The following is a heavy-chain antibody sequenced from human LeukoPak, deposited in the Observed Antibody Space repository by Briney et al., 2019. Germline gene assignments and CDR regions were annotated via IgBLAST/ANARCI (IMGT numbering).Heavy chain of an antibody. D-gene: IGHD1-26*01. CDR2: INWNGGST. CDR3: ARGSGTYYRYFDY. Sequence: GGSLRLSCAASGFTFYDYGMTWVRQAPGKGLEWVCGINWNGGSTVYADSVKGRFTISRDNVRNSLYLQMNSLRAEDTALYFCARGSGTYYRYFDYWGQGALVTVSS. V-gene: IGHV3-20*04. CDR1: GFTFYDYG. J-gene: IGHJ4*02.